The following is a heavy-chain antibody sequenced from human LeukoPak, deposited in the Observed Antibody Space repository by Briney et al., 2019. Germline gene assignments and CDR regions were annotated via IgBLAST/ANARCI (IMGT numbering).Heavy chain of an antibody. CDR2: ITSSGRTP. J-gene: IGHJ4*02. Sequence: PGGSLRLSCEASGFSFNTHAMSWVRQSPGKGPEWVASITSSGRTPYYTDSVRGRFIISRDNSKNTLYLQMNSLRGDDTAVYYCAKDRPNFYESSGSYYKLKGDFWGQGSLVTVSP. CDR1: GFSFNTHA. V-gene: IGHV3-23*01. CDR3: AKDRPNFYESSGSYYKLKGDF. D-gene: IGHD3-10*01.